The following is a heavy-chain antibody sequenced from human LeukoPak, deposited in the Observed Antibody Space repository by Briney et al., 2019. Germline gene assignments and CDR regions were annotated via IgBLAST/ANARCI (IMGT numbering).Heavy chain of an antibody. CDR3: ARDRTEIVSYYDSSGYYQESWFDP. V-gene: IGHV1-69*13. D-gene: IGHD3-22*01. Sequence: SVKVSCKASGGTFSSYAISWVRQAPGQGLEWMGGIIPIFGTANYAQKFQGRVTITADESTSTAYMELSSLRSEDTAVYYCARDRTEIVSYYDSSGYYQESWFDPWGQGTLVTVSS. CDR2: IIPIFGTA. CDR1: GGTFSSYA. J-gene: IGHJ5*02.